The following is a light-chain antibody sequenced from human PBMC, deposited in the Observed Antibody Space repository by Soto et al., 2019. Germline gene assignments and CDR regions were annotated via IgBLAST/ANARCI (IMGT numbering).Light chain of an antibody. Sequence: QSVLTQPPSVSGAPGQRVTISCTGSSSNIGAGYDVHWYQQLPGTAPKLLIYGNSNRPSGVPDRFSGSKSGTSASLAITGLQAEDEADYHCHSYGSSLHVVFGGGTQLTVL. CDR3: HSYGSSLHVV. CDR2: GNS. J-gene: IGLJ2*01. V-gene: IGLV1-40*01. CDR1: SSNIGAGYD.